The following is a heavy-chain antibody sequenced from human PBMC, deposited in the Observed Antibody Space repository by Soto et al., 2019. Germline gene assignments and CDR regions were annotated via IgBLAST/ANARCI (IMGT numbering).Heavy chain of an antibody. V-gene: IGHV4-34*01. CDR2: INHSGST. CDR1: GGSFSGYY. D-gene: IGHD6-6*01. CDR3: ARARYSSSPYYFDY. J-gene: IGHJ4*02. Sequence: QVQLQQWGAGLLKPSETLSLTCAVYGGSFSGYYWSWIRQPPGKGLEWIGEINHSGSTNYNPSLKSRVTISVDTSKNQFSLKLSSVTAADTAVYYCARARYSSSPYYFDYWGQGTLVTVSS.